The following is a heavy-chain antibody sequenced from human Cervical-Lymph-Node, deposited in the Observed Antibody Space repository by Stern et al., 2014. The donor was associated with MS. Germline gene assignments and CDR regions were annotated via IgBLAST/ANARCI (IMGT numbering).Heavy chain of an antibody. CDR2: INPSDGIT. D-gene: IGHD4-11*01. V-gene: IGHV1-46*01. CDR3: AISNSDDY. J-gene: IGHJ4*02. CDR1: RYTYTSYN. Sequence: VQLVESGAEVKKPGASVKVSCKAFRYTYTSYNIHWVRQAPGQGLEWMGIINPSDGITNYTQKFQGRVTMTRDTSTGTVYIELSSLRSDDTAVYYCAISNSDDYWGQGTLVTVSS.